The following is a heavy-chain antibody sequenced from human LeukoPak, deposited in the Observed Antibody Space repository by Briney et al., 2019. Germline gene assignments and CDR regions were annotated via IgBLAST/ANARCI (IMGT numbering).Heavy chain of an antibody. CDR3: ARRRYYDSSGYNPTYYFDY. CDR2: IYYSVDT. Sequence: SETLSLTCTVSGGSISSYYWSWIRQPPGKGLEWIGYIYYSVDTDYNPSLKSRVTISVDMSKRQISLRLTSVTAADTAVYYCARRRYYDSSGYNPTYYFDYWGQGILVTVSS. J-gene: IGHJ4*02. CDR1: GGSISSYY. D-gene: IGHD3-22*01. V-gene: IGHV4-59*01.